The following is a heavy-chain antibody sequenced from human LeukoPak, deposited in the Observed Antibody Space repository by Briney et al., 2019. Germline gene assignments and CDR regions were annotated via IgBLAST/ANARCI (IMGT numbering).Heavy chain of an antibody. J-gene: IGHJ4*02. Sequence: GGSLRLSCAASGFTFSSYSMNWVRQAPGKGLEWVSVIYSGGSTYYADSVKGRFTISRDNSKNTLYLQMNSLRAEDTAVYYCARRSDYYDFDYWGQGTLVTVSS. D-gene: IGHD3-22*01. CDR2: IYSGGST. V-gene: IGHV3-53*01. CDR3: ARRSDYYDFDY. CDR1: GFTFSSYS.